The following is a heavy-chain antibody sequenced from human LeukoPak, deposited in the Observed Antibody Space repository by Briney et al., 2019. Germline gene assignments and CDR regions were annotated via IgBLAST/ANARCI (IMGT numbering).Heavy chain of an antibody. CDR3: AKAGRGGESYYDFWSGPPNYYYYMDV. D-gene: IGHD3-3*01. CDR1: GFTLSSYA. CDR2: ISGSGGST. Sequence: PGGSLRLSCAASGFTLSSYAMSWVRQAPGKGLEWVSAISGSGGSTYYADSVKGRFTISRDNSKNTLYLQMNSLRAEDTAVYYCAKAGRGGESYYDFWSGPPNYYYYMDVWGKGTTVTVSS. J-gene: IGHJ6*03. V-gene: IGHV3-23*01.